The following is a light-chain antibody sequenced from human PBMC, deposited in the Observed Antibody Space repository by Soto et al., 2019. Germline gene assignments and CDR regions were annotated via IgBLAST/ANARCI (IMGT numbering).Light chain of an antibody. Sequence: ETVMTQSPATLSVSPGERATLSCRASQSVSTNLAWYQQKHGQAPRLLIYGTSTRATGIPARFSGSGSGTEFTLAISSLQSEDFSVYYCQQYNNWPLTFGGGTRVEIK. CDR1: QSVSTN. V-gene: IGKV3-15*01. CDR2: GTS. J-gene: IGKJ4*01. CDR3: QQYNNWPLT.